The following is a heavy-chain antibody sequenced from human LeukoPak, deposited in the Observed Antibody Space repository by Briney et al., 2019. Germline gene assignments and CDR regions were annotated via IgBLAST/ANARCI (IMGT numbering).Heavy chain of an antibody. D-gene: IGHD6-13*01. CDR1: GYIFSNRG. CDR2: ISAYSGNT. J-gene: IGHJ4*02. Sequence: ASVKVSCKASGYIFSNRGISWVRQAPGQGLEWMGWISAYSGNTNSAQKVQGRVTVTTDTSTSTAYMELRSLRSDDTAVYYCARGGISSADYFFDYWGQGTLVTVSS. V-gene: IGHV1-18*04. CDR3: ARGGISSADYFFDY.